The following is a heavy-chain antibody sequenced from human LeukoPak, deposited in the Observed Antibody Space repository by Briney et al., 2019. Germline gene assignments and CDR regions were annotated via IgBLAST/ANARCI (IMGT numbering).Heavy chain of an antibody. Sequence: PGRSLRLSCTASGFTFGVYGMSWVRQAPGKGLEWVGFIRSKAYGGTTEYAASVKGRFTISKDDSKSVAYLQMNSLKTEDTAVYYCGCSTGDYSDYFDYWGQGTLVTVSS. D-gene: IGHD3-22*01. V-gene: IGHV3-49*04. J-gene: IGHJ4*02. CDR1: GFTFGVYG. CDR2: IRSKAYGGTT. CDR3: GCSTGDYSDYFDY.